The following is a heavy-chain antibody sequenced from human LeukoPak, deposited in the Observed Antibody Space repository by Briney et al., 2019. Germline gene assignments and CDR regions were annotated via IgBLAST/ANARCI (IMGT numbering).Heavy chain of an antibody. CDR2: IYYSGST. J-gene: IGHJ4*02. V-gene: IGHV4-59*08. CDR1: GGSITSYY. D-gene: IGHD4-17*01. Sequence: SETLSLTCTVSGGSITSYYWSWIRQPPGKGLEWIGYIYYSGSTNYNPSLKSRLTISVDASKNQFSLKLSSVTATDTAVYYCASLTTVTQGYFDSWGQGTLVTVST. CDR3: ASLTTVTQGYFDS.